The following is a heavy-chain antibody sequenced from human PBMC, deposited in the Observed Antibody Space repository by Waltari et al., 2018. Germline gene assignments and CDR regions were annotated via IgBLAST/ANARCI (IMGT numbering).Heavy chain of an antibody. Sequence: QVQLQESGPGLVKPSATLSLTCAVSGYSISSGHYWGWLRQPPGKGLEWIGSIYHSGSTYYNPSLKSRVTISVDTSKNQFSLKLSSVTAADTAVYYCARRGSSSTLGYFQHWGQGTLVTVSS. CDR3: ARRGSSSTLGYFQH. CDR1: GYSISSGHY. V-gene: IGHV4-38-2*01. D-gene: IGHD6-6*01. J-gene: IGHJ1*01. CDR2: IYHSGST.